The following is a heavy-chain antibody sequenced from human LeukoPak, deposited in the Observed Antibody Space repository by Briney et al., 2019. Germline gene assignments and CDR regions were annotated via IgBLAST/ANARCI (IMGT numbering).Heavy chain of an antibody. CDR3: ARQGDYDILTGQYHYYFDY. J-gene: IGHJ4*02. CDR2: IYYRGST. D-gene: IGHD3-9*01. V-gene: IGHV4-31*03. CDR1: GGSISSGGYY. Sequence: SQTLSLTCTVSGGSISSGGYYWSWIRQHPGKGLEWIGYIYYRGSTYYNPSLKSRVTISVDTSKNQFSLKLSSVTAADTAVYFCARQGDYDILTGQYHYYFDYWGQGTLVTVSS.